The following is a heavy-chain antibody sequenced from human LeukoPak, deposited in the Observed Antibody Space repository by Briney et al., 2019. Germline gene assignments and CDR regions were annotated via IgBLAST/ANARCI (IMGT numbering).Heavy chain of an antibody. CDR3: ARGGGSYYTEYFQH. Sequence: PSETLSLTCTVSGGSISSYYWSWIRQPAGKGLEWIGRIYTSGSANYNPSLKSRVTMSVDTSKNQFSLKLSSVTAADTAVYYCARGGGSYYTEYFQHWGQGTLVTVSS. CDR2: IYTSGSA. D-gene: IGHD1-26*01. CDR1: GGSISSYY. V-gene: IGHV4-4*07. J-gene: IGHJ1*01.